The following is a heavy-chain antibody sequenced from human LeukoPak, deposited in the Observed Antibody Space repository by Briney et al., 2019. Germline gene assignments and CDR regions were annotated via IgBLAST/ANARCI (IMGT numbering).Heavy chain of an antibody. CDR3: ARHGGLITIFGVVISPNYFDY. D-gene: IGHD3-3*01. Sequence: SETLSLTCAVYGGSFSGYYWSWIRQPPGKGLEWIGEINHSGSTNYNPSLKSRVTISVDTSKNQFSLKLSSVTAADTAVYYCARHGGLITIFGVVISPNYFDYWGQGTLVTVSS. V-gene: IGHV4-34*01. CDR2: INHSGST. J-gene: IGHJ4*02. CDR1: GGSFSGYY.